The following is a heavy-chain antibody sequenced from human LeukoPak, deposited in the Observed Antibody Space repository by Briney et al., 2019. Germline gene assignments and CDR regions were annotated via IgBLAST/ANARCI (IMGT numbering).Heavy chain of an antibody. CDR1: GYTFTSYD. J-gene: IGHJ6*02. CDR3: ASALNYDFWSGYFINYYYYGVDV. D-gene: IGHD3-3*01. Sequence: ASVKVSCKASGYTFTSYDINWVRQATGQGLEWMGWMNPNSGNTGYAQKFQGRVTMTRNTSISTAYMELSSLRSEDTAVYYCASALNYDFWSGYFINYYYYGVDVWGQGTTVTVSS. CDR2: MNPNSGNT. V-gene: IGHV1-8*01.